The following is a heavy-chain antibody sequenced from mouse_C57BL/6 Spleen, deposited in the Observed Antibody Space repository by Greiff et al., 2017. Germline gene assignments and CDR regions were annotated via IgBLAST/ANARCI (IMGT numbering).Heavy chain of an antibody. V-gene: IGHV14-3*01. J-gene: IGHJ2*01. CDR2: IDPANGNT. Sequence: VHVKQSVAELVRPGASVKLSCTASGFNIQNTYMHWVKQRPEQGLEWIGRIDPANGNTKYAPKFQGKATITADTSSNTAYLQLSSLTSEDTAIYYCARGFDYWGQGTTLTVSS. CDR3: ARGFDY. CDR1: GFNIQNTY.